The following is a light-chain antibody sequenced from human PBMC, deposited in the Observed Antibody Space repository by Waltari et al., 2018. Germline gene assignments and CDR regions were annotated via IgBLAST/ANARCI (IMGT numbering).Light chain of an antibody. V-gene: IGLV3-19*01. CDR3: HSRDTSGDHVV. J-gene: IGLJ2*01. Sequence: SSELTQHPAVSVAFGQTVRVTCQGSSIRTNYATWYHQKPGQAPVLVIYGKNTRPSRIPDRFPGSSSATPASLTITGAQAEDEADYYCHSRDTSGDHVVFGGGTKLTVL. CDR1: SIRTNY. CDR2: GKN.